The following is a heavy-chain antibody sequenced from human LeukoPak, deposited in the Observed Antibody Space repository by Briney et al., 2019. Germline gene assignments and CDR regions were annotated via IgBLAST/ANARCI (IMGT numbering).Heavy chain of an antibody. V-gene: IGHV4-34*01. CDR2: VNHSGST. CDR3: ARVSAAAGTGVEFDY. J-gene: IGHJ4*02. Sequence: SETLSLTCAVYGGSFSGYYWSWIRQPPGKGLEWIGEVNHSGSTNYNPSLKGRVTISVDTSKNQFSLKLSSVTAADTAVYYCARVSAAAGTGVEFDYWGQGTLVTVSS. D-gene: IGHD6-13*01. CDR1: GGSFSGYY.